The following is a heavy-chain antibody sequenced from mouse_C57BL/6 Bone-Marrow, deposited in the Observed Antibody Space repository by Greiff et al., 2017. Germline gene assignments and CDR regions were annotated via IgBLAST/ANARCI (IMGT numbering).Heavy chain of an antibody. CDR2: ISYDGSN. Sequence: ESGPGLVKPSQSLSLTCSVTGYSITSGYYWNWIRQFPGNKLEWMGYISYDGSNNYNPSLKNRISITRDTSTNQFFLKLNTVTTEDTATYYCAREEDYYGSSYDYAMDYWGQGTSVTVSS. J-gene: IGHJ4*01. D-gene: IGHD1-1*01. CDR1: GYSITSGYY. V-gene: IGHV3-6*01. CDR3: AREEDYYGSSYDYAMDY.